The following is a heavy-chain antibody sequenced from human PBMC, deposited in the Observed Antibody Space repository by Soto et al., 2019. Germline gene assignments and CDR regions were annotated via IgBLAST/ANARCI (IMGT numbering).Heavy chain of an antibody. J-gene: IGHJ4*02. CDR2: ISSSSTYI. CDR3: ARGGECSSTSCPLRPFDY. CDR1: GFTFSTYI. D-gene: IGHD2-2*01. Sequence: EVQLVESGGGLVKPGGSLRLSCAASGFTFSTYIMTWVRQAPGKGLEWVSSISSSSTYIYYADSVKGRFTISRDNAKNSLYLPKNTMRAEDTAVYYCARGGECSSTSCPLRPFDYWGQGTLVTVSS. V-gene: IGHV3-21*01.